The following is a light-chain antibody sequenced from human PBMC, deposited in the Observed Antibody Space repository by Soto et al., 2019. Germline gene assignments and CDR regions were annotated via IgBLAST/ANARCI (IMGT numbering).Light chain of an antibody. V-gene: IGKV1-39*01. CDR2: AAS. CDR1: QSIGNF. Sequence: DIQMTQSPSSLSASIGDRVSITCRASQSIGNFLNWYQQKPGKVPKLLIYAASNLHSGVPSRFSGSGSGTEFTLTISSLEPEGFTTYYCQQSYRPPQTFGQGTKVEIK. CDR3: QQSYRPPQT. J-gene: IGKJ1*01.